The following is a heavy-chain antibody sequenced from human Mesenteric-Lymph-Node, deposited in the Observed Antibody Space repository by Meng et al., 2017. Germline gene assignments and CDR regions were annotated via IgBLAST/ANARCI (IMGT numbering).Heavy chain of an antibody. D-gene: IGHD2-15*01. Sequence: VQVQQWGAGLLKPSETLSLICFVYGGSFSAYNWRCIRQPPGKGLEWIGEINNSGSTNYNPSLKSRVTVSVDTSKNQLSLKVSSVTAADTAVYYCARRCGASAYNWFDPWGQGTLVTVSS. CDR2: INNSGST. CDR3: ARRCGASAYNWFDP. CDR1: GGSFSAYN. V-gene: IGHV4-34*01. J-gene: IGHJ5*02.